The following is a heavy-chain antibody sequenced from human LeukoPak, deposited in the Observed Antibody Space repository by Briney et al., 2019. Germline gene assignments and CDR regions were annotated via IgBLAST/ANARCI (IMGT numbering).Heavy chain of an antibody. CDR2: IYHSGST. V-gene: IGHV4-4*02. J-gene: IGHJ3*02. Sequence: SETLSLTCAVSGGSINSSNWWSWVRQSPGKGLEWIGDIYHSGSTNCNPSLKSRVIISVDKSKNQFFLQLSSVTAADTAVFYCARVGRGLDAFDIWGQGTMVSVSS. CDR3: ARVGRGLDAFDI. CDR1: GGSINSSNW. D-gene: IGHD5/OR15-5a*01.